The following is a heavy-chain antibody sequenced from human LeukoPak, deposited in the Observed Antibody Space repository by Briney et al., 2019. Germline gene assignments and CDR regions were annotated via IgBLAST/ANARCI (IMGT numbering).Heavy chain of an antibody. CDR3: ASLTTYYYDSSGYPDNWFDP. Sequence: SETLSLTCTVSGGSISSGGYYWSWIRQHPGTGLEWIGYIYYSGSTYYNPSLKSRVTISVDTSKNQFSLKLSSVTAADTAVYYCASLTTYYYDSSGYPDNWFDPWGQGTLVTVSS. CDR2: IYYSGST. D-gene: IGHD3-22*01. V-gene: IGHV4-31*03. CDR1: GGSISSGGYY. J-gene: IGHJ5*02.